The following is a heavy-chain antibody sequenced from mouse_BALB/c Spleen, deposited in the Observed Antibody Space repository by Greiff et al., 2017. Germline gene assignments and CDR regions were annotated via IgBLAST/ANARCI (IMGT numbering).Heavy chain of an antibody. CDR2: ISNLAYSI. J-gene: IGHJ3*01. CDR1: GFTFSDYG. Sequence: EVQVVESGGGLVQPGGSLKLSCAASGFTFSDYGMAWVRQAPGKGPEWVAFISNLAYSIYYADTVTGRFTISRENAKNTLYLEMSSLRSEDTAMYYCARRQLGGFAYWGQGTLVTVSA. D-gene: IGHD3-2*01. V-gene: IGHV5-15*02. CDR3: ARRQLGGFAY.